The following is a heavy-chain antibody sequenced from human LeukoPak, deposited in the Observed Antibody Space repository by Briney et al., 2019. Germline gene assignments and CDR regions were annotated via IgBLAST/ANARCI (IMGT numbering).Heavy chain of an antibody. Sequence: GASVKVSCKTSGYTFTTYYMHWVRQAPGQGLEWMGIINPKDGTTNYAQKFQGRVTMTMDTSTTTLYMELSSLRSEDTAVYYCARGRPGSGWSFDYWGQGTLVTVSS. CDR2: INPKDGTT. J-gene: IGHJ4*02. V-gene: IGHV1-46*01. CDR1: GYTFTTYY. D-gene: IGHD6-19*01. CDR3: ARGRPGSGWSFDY.